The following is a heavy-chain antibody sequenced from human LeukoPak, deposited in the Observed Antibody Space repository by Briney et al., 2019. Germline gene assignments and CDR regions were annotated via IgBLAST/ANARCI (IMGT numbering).Heavy chain of an antibody. CDR3: ARDSTYWYDSGSSGPHYFDY. V-gene: IGHV3-30*01. J-gene: IGHJ4*02. CDR2: ISSDGSKT. Sequence: PGGSLRLSCAASGFIFSNYAMHWVRQAPGKGLEWVALISSDGSKTYHADSVKGRFSISRDNSKNTLYLQLNSLRAEDTSVYYCARDSTYWYDSGSSGPHYFDYWGQGTPVTVSS. D-gene: IGHD3-10*01. CDR1: GFIFSNYA.